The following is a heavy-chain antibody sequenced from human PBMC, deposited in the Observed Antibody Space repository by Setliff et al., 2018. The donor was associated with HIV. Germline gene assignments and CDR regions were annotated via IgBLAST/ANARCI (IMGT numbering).Heavy chain of an antibody. D-gene: IGHD3-22*01. CDR3: ARYRYYYDSSGYGRWFDP. V-gene: IGHV4-39*01. J-gene: IGHJ5*02. CDR2: IYYSGST. CDR1: GGSISSSSYY. Sequence: SETLSLTCTVSGGSISSSSYYWGWIRQPPGQGLEWIGNIYYSGSTYYNPSLKSRVTISVDTSENQFSLRLNSVTAADTAVYYCARYRYYYDSSGYGRWFDPWGQGTLVTVSS.